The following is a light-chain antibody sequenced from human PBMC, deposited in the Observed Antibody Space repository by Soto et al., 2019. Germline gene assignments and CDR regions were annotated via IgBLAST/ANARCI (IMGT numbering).Light chain of an antibody. CDR1: RGGVGGYKY. CDR3: TSYAGSSTLV. CDR2: EVS. Sequence: QSVLARPASVSGSPGESVTISCTGTRGGVGGYKYVSWYQPHPGNVPKLMIFEVSNRPSGVSNRFSGSKSANTASLTISGLLAEDEAIYYCTSYAGSSTLVFGTGTKVTVL. V-gene: IGLV2-14*01. J-gene: IGLJ1*01.